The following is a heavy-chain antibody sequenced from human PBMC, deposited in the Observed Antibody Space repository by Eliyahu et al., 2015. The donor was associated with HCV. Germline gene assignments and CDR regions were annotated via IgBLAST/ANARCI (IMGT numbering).Heavy chain of an antibody. D-gene: IGHD3-10*01. V-gene: IGHV4-38-2*02. Sequence: QVQLQESGAGLVKPSETLSLTCSVSGYSISSGYHWAWIRKAPGRGLEWIGSIHHSXSTYYNPTPKSRVTISIDTSKNSFSLKLTSVTAADTAVYYCARRSGSGSSRNFDYWGQGTLVTVSS. J-gene: IGHJ4*02. CDR3: ARRSGSGSSRNFDY. CDR2: IHHSXST. CDR1: GYSISSGYH.